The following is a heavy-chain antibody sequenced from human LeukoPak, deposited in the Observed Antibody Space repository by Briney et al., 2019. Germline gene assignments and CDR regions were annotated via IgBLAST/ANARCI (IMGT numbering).Heavy chain of an antibody. J-gene: IGHJ3*01. CDR1: GDTVSSNSAA. V-gene: IGHV6-1*01. Sequence: SQTLSLTCDISGDTVSSNSAAWNWIRQSPSRGLEWLGRTYYRSKWYYDYAVSVKSRITISPDTTKNQFSLQLNSVTADDTAVYYCARGFALDFWGQGTMVTVSS. CDR2: TYYRSKWYY. CDR3: ARGFALDF.